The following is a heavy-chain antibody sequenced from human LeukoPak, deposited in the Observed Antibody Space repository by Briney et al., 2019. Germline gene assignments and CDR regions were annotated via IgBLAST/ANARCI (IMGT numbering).Heavy chain of an antibody. CDR3: ARHLYFDWSPRYFDC. CDR2: IYYSGNT. D-gene: IGHD3-9*01. J-gene: IGHJ4*02. V-gene: IGHV4-39*01. CDR1: GVSISSSNSY. Sequence: SSETLSLTCTVSGVSISSSNSYWGWIRQPPGKGLEWIGSIYYSGNTYYTPSLKSRVTISVDTSKNQFSLKLGSVTAADTAVYYCARHLYFDWSPRYFDCWGQGTLVSVSS.